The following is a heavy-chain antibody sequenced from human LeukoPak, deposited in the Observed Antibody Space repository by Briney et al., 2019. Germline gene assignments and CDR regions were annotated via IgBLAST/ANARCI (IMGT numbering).Heavy chain of an antibody. V-gene: IGHV3-11*06. CDR3: ARANIVVVTAIQKSCYFDY. CDR1: GFTFSDDY. Sequence: GGSLRLSCAASGFTFSDDYMSWIRQAPGKGLEGVSYISSSSSYTNYADSVKGRFTISRDNAKNSLYLQMNSLRAEDTAVYYCARANIVVVTAIQKSCYFDYWGQGTLVTVSS. D-gene: IGHD2-21*02. CDR2: ISSSSSYT. J-gene: IGHJ4*02.